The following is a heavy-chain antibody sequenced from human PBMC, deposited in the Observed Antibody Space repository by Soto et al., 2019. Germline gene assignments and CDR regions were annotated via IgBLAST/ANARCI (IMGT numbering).Heavy chain of an antibody. Sequence: GASVKVSCKASGYTFTSYGISWVRQAPGQGLEWMGWISAYNGNTNYAQKLQGRVTMATDTSTSTAYMELRSLRSDDTAVYYCARDPRIAAAGTGWFDPWGQGTLVTVSS. CDR3: ARDPRIAAAGTGWFDP. D-gene: IGHD6-13*01. CDR1: GYTFTSYG. V-gene: IGHV1-18*01. J-gene: IGHJ5*02. CDR2: ISAYNGNT.